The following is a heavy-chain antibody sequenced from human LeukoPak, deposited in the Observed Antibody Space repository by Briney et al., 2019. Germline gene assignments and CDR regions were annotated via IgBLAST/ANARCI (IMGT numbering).Heavy chain of an antibody. CDR3: ARDLGFWSGYYTYNWFDP. D-gene: IGHD3-3*01. CDR1: GGSISSYY. Sequence: SETLSLTCIVSGGSISSYYWSWIRQPPGKGLEWIGYIYYSGSTNYNPSLKSRVTISVDTSKNQFSLKLSSVTAADTAVYYCARDLGFWSGYYTYNWFDPWGQGTLVTVS. CDR2: IYYSGST. V-gene: IGHV4-59*01. J-gene: IGHJ5*02.